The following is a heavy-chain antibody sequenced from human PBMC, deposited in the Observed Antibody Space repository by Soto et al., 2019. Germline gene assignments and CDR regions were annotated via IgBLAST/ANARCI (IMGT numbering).Heavy chain of an antibody. J-gene: IGHJ6*03. CDR1: GGSVSSNNAA. V-gene: IGHV6-1*01. CDR2: TYYRSTWND. D-gene: IGHD6-13*01. CDR3: ARELGTSWSPYYYYYSMDV. Sequence: QVQLQQSGPGLVRPSQTLSLTCAISGGSVSSNNAAWTWIRQSPWRGLEWLGRTYYRSTWNDDYAVSLKGRITINTDTSKNQFSLQLNSVTPEDTAVYYCARELGTSWSPYYYYYSMDVWGQGTTVTVSS.